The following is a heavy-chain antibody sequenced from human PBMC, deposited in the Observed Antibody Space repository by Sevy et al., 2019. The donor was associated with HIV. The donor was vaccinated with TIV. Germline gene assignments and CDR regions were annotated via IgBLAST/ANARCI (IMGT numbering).Heavy chain of an antibody. CDR3: ANAYSGSYSHSYLYALDV. D-gene: IGHD1-26*01. Sequence: GGSLRLFCTGSGFSFSYYGIHWVRQAPGKGLDWVALISHDGINEYYADSVKGRFTISRDNSKNTVYLEMNRLRNEDTAIYFCANAYSGSYSHSYLYALDVWGQGTTVTVSS. J-gene: IGHJ6*02. V-gene: IGHV3-30*18. CDR2: ISHDGINE. CDR1: GFSFSYYG.